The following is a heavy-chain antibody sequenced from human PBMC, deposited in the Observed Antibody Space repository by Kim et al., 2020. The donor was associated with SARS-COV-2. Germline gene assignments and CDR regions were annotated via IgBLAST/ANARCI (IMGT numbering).Heavy chain of an antibody. CDR3: ASLGYRSSWYGGDY. CDR1: GGSISSSSYY. CDR2: IYYSGST. Sequence: SETLSLTCTVSGGSISSSSYYWGWIRQPPGKGLEWIGSIYYSGSTYYNPSLKSRVTISVDTSKNQFSLKLSSVTAADTAVYYCASLGYRSSWYGGDYWGQGTLVTVSS. J-gene: IGHJ4*02. V-gene: IGHV4-39*01. D-gene: IGHD6-13*01.